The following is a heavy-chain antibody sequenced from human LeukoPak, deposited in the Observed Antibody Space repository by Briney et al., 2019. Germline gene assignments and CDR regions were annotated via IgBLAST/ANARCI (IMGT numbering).Heavy chain of an antibody. CDR2: ISAYNGNT. CDR1: GYTFTSYG. V-gene: IGHV1-18*01. CDR3: ARLVTYCSSTSCYSYNWFDP. J-gene: IGHJ5*02. D-gene: IGHD2-2*01. Sequence: GASVKVSCKASGYTFTSYGISWVRQAPGQGLEWMGWISAYNGNTNYAQKLQGRVTMTTDTSTSTAYMELRSLRSDDTAVYHCARLVTYCSSTSCYSYNWFDPWGQGTLVTVSS.